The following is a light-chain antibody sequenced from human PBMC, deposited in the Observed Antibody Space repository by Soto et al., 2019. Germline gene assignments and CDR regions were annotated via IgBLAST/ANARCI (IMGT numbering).Light chain of an antibody. CDR2: LGS. V-gene: IGKV2-28*01. CDR1: QSLLHSDGYNY. J-gene: IGKJ3*01. Sequence: DIVMTQSPLYLPVTPGEPASISCRSSQSLLHSDGYNYLDWYLQKSGQSPQLLIYLGSNRDSGVPDRFSGSGAGTDFTLKISRVEAEDVGVYYCMQALQTPLFTFGPGTKVDLK. CDR3: MQALQTPLFT.